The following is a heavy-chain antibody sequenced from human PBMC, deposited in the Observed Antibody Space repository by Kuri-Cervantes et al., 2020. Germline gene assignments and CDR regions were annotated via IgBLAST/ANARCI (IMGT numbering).Heavy chain of an antibody. V-gene: IGHV3-23*01. D-gene: IGHD2/OR15-2a*01. CDR2: ISGNGETT. Sequence: GGSLRLSCAASGFTVSSNYMSWVRQAPGKGLEWVSVISGNGETTYYADSVKGRFTISRDNSKNTLYLQMNSLRAEDTAVYYCAKDLVYRVVRGGVDPWGQGTLVTVSS. CDR3: AKDLVYRVVRGGVDP. CDR1: GFTVSSNY. J-gene: IGHJ5*02.